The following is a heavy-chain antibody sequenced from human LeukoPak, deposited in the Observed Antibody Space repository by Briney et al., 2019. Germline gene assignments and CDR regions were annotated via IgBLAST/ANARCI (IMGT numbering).Heavy chain of an antibody. CDR2: INPHSGGT. V-gene: IGHV1-2*02. Sequence: ASVKVSCKASGYTFTGYYMHWVLQAPGQGLEWMGWINPHSGGTNYAQKFQGRVTMTRDTSISTAYMELSRLRSDDTAVYYCAGTPDSSGDFDYWGQGTLVTVSS. CDR3: AGTPDSSGDFDY. D-gene: IGHD3-22*01. J-gene: IGHJ4*02. CDR1: GYTFTGYY.